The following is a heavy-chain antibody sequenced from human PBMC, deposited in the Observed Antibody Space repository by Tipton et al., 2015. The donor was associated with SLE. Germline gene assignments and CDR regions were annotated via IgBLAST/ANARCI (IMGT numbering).Heavy chain of an antibody. D-gene: IGHD3-22*01. CDR3: AREWYYYDSSGYPDV. CDR2: IYTSGST. J-gene: IGHJ6*02. Sequence: TLSLTCTVSGGSISSSSYYWSWIRQPAGKGLEWIGRIYTSGSTNYNPSLKSRVTMSVDTSKNQFSLKLSSVTAADTAVYYCAREWYYYDSSGYPDVWGQGTTVTVSS. V-gene: IGHV4-61*02. CDR1: GGSISSSSYY.